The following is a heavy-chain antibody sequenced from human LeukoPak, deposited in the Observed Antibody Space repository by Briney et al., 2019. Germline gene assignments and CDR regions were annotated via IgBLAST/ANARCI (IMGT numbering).Heavy chain of an antibody. CDR2: ISYDGSNK. D-gene: IGHD3-22*01. Sequence: GGSLRLSCAASGFTFSSYAMHWVRQAPGKGLEWVAVISYDGSNKYYADSVKGRFTISRDNSKNTLYLQMNSLRAEDTAVYYCARDSEYYYDSNDYWGQGTLVTVSS. V-gene: IGHV3-30-3*01. CDR1: GFTFSSYA. J-gene: IGHJ4*02. CDR3: ARDSEYYYDSNDY.